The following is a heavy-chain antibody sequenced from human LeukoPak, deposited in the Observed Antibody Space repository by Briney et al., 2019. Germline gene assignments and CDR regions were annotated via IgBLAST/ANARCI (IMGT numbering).Heavy chain of an antibody. CDR2: IYYSGRT. V-gene: IGHV4-59*12. J-gene: IGHJ4*02. CDR3: ARGQKYRYGYTVTELGSRYFDY. Sequence: SETLSLTCTVSGGSISNYYWSWIRQPPGKGLEWIGYIYYSGRTRYNPSLKSPVTISVDTSKNQFSLRLSSVTAADTAVYFCARGQKYRYGYTVTELGSRYFDYWGQGTLVTVSS. CDR1: GGSISNYY. D-gene: IGHD5-18*01.